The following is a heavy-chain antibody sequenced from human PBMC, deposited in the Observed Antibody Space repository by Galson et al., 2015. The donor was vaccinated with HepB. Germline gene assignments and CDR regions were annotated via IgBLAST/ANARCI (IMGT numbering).Heavy chain of an antibody. CDR1: T. V-gene: IGHV1-69*02. CDR3: ARVRSWFDP. J-gene: IGHJ5*02. CDR2: IIPILGIA. Sequence: TISWVRQAPGQGLEWMGRIIPILGIANYAQKFXGRVTITADKSTSTAYMELSSLRSEDTXXXYCARVRSWFDPWGQGNLVTVSS. D-gene: IGHD3-10*01.